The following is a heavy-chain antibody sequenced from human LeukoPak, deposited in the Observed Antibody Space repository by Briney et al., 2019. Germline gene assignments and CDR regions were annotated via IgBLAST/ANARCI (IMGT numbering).Heavy chain of an antibody. CDR3: AKDRGVVVVPAATSYNWFDP. CDR2: ISGSGGST. CDR1: GFTFSSYA. Sequence: LGGSLRLSCAASGFTFSSYAMSWVRQAPGKGLEWVSAISGSGGSTYYADSVKGRFTISRDNSKNTLYLQMNSLRAEDTAVYYCAKDRGVVVVPAATSYNWFDPWGQGTLVTVSS. J-gene: IGHJ5*02. V-gene: IGHV3-23*01. D-gene: IGHD2-2*01.